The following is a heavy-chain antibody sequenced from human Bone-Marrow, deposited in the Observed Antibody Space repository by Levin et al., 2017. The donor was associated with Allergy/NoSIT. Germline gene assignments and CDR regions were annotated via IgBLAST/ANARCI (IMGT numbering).Heavy chain of an antibody. J-gene: IGHJ5*01. CDR1: GGSIRSYH. CDR2: IYYTGRT. V-gene: IGHV4-59*01. D-gene: IGHD1-26*01. CDR3: ARDDTVGYLDS. Sequence: TSETLSLTCNVSGGSIRSYHWTWVRQPPGKGLEWIGYIYYTGRTNYNPSLKSRVSISVDASKKQFSLNLRSVTAADTAIYYCARDDTVGYLDSWGQGILVTVSS.